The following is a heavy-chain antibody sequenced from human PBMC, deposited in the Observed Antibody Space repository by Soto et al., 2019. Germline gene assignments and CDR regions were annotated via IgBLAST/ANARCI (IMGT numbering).Heavy chain of an antibody. CDR1: GYTFTNYY. CDR2: INAGNGNT. D-gene: IGHD6-13*01. V-gene: IGHV1-3*01. Sequence: ASVKVSCKASGYTFTNYYMHWVRQAPGQRLEWMGWINAGNGNTKYPQKFQGRVTITRDTSASTAYMELSSLRSEDTAVYYCASGAAAGTWDNWFDPWGQGTLVTVSS. J-gene: IGHJ5*02. CDR3: ASGAAAGTWDNWFDP.